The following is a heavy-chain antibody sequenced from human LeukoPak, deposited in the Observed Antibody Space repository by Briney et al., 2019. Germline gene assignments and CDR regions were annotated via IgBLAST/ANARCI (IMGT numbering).Heavy chain of an antibody. Sequence: PGGSLRLSCAASEFTFSDYYMSWVRQAPGKGLEWVSGINWNGGSTGYADSVKGRFTISRDNAKNSLYLQMNSLRAEDTALYYCARDTYYYDSSGYFDYWGQGTLVTVSS. V-gene: IGHV3-20*04. J-gene: IGHJ4*02. CDR3: ARDTYYYDSSGYFDY. D-gene: IGHD3-22*01. CDR2: INWNGGST. CDR1: EFTFSDYY.